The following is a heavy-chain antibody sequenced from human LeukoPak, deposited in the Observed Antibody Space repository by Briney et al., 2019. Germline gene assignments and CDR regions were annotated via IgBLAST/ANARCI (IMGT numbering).Heavy chain of an antibody. CDR1: GGSISSYY. CDR2: IYYSGST. CDR3: ARVADLCYDYVWGSPNWFDP. J-gene: IGHJ5*02. Sequence: SETLSLTCTVSGGSISSYYWSWIRQPPGKGLEWIGYIYYSGSTNYNPSLKSRVTISVDTSKNQFSLKLSSVTAADTAVYYCARVADLCYDYVWGSPNWFDPWGQGTLVTVSS. D-gene: IGHD3-16*01. V-gene: IGHV4-59*01.